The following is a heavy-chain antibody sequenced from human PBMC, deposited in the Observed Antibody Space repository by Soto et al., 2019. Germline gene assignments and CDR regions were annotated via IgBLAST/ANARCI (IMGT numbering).Heavy chain of an antibody. CDR1: GVSVSSGSFY. D-gene: IGHD4-17*01. CDR2: GSYSGTT. Sequence: SETLSLTCTVSGVSVSSGSFYWAWIRQPPGKGLEWIGLGSYSGTTNYKPSLKSRVTISVDTSRSQISLKVSSLTAADTAVYYCARGATVTQYDYWGQGTLVTVSS. V-gene: IGHV4-61*01. J-gene: IGHJ4*02. CDR3: ARGATVTQYDY.